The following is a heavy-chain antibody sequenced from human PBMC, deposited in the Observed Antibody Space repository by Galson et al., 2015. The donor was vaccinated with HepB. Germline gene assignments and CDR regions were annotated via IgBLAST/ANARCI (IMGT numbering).Heavy chain of an antibody. V-gene: IGHV1-18*01. Sequence: SMKVSCKASGYAFTTYGISWVRQAPGQGLEWMGWISAYSGDTNYAQKVQGRVTMTTDTSTSTAYMELRSLRSDDTAVYYCVRDESSGYRPGVDYWGQGTLVFVSS. J-gene: IGHJ4*02. CDR1: GYAFTTYG. CDR3: VRDESSGYRPGVDY. D-gene: IGHD3-22*01. CDR2: ISAYSGDT.